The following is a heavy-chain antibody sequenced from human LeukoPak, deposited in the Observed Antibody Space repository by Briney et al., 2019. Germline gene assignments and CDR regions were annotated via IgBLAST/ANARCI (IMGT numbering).Heavy chain of an antibody. J-gene: IGHJ4*02. Sequence: GGFLRLSCAASGFTFSSYWMNWVRQAPGKGLEWVANIKEDGSEKYYVDSVKGRFSISRDNAKNLLYLQMNSLRAEDTAVYYCARDRGYEIFDYWGQGTLVTVSS. CDR1: GFTFSSYW. V-gene: IGHV3-7*03. D-gene: IGHD5-12*01. CDR3: ARDRGYEIFDY. CDR2: IKEDGSEK.